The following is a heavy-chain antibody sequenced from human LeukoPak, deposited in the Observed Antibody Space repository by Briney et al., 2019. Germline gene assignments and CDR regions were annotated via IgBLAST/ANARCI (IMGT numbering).Heavy chain of an antibody. J-gene: IGHJ3*02. CDR2: IYYSGST. CDR3: ARDYGYCSSTSCPHDAFDI. Sequence: SETLSLTCTVSGGSISSGGYYWSWIRQHPGKGLEWIGYIYYSGSTYYNPSLRSRVTISVDRSKNQFSPKLSSVTAADTAVYYCARDYGYCSSTSCPHDAFDIWGQGTMVTVSS. D-gene: IGHD2-2*01. V-gene: IGHV4-31*03. CDR1: GGSISSGGYY.